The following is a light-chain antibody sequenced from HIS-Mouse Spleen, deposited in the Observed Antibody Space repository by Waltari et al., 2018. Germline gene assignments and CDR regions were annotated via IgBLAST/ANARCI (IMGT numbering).Light chain of an antibody. CDR1: QSVLYRSNNTNY. CDR3: QQYYTTPYT. Sequence: DIVMTQSPDSLAVSLGERATINCKSSQSVLYRSNNTNYLAWYQQKPGQPPKLLIYWASTRESGVPDRFSGSGSGTDFTLTISSLQAEDVAVYYCQQYYTTPYTFGQGTKLEIK. J-gene: IGKJ2*01. V-gene: IGKV4-1*01. CDR2: WAS.